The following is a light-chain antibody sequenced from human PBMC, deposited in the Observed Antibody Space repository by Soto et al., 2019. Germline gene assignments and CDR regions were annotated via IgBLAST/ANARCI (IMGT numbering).Light chain of an antibody. J-gene: IGLJ2*01. Sequence: QSALTQPASVSGSPGQSITISCTGTSRDVGGYNYVSWYQQHPGKAPKFMIYEVSNRPSGVSNRFSGSKSGNTASLTISGLQAEDEADYYCSSYTSSSTLVVFGGGTQLTVL. CDR1: SRDVGGYNY. CDR2: EVS. V-gene: IGLV2-14*01. CDR3: SSYTSSSTLVV.